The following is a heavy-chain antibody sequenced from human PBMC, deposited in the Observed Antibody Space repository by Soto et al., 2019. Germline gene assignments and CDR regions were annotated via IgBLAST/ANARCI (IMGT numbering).Heavy chain of an antibody. V-gene: IGHV3-23*01. Sequence: EVQLLESGGGLVQPGGSLRLSCAASGFTFSSYAMSWVRQAPGKGLEWVSAISGSGGSTYYADSVKGRFTISRDKSKNTLYLQMNSLRAEDTAVYYCAKGPKATGSWGLGDYWGQGTLVTVSS. CDR2: ISGSGGST. CDR3: AKGPKATGSWGLGDY. J-gene: IGHJ4*02. D-gene: IGHD1-26*01. CDR1: GFTFSSYA.